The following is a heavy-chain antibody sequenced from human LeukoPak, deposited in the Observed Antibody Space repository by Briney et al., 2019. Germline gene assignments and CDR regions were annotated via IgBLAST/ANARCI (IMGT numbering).Heavy chain of an antibody. CDR3: AREDAKHYYDSTSPIDY. CDR2: INPNSGGT. V-gene: IGHV1-2*02. CDR1: GYTFTGYY. D-gene: IGHD3-22*01. J-gene: IGHJ4*02. Sequence: ASVKVSCKASGYTFTGYYMHWVRQAPGQGLEWMGWINPNSGGTNYAQKFQGRVTMTRDTSISTAYMELSRLRSDDTAVYYCAREDAKHYYDSTSPIDYWGQGTLVTVSS.